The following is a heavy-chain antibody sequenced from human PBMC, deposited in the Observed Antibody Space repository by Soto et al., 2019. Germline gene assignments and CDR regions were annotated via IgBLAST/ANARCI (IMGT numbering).Heavy chain of an antibody. CDR2: IYYSGST. J-gene: IGHJ6*02. CDR3: AGDSTTYYDILTGSATYYYYGMDV. V-gene: IGHV4-59*01. Sequence: SETLSLTCTVSGGSISSYYWSWIRQPPGKGLEWIGYIYYSGSTNYNPSLKSRVTISVDTSKNQFSLKLSSVTAADTAVYYCAGDSTTYYDILTGSATYYYYGMDVWGQGTTVTVSS. D-gene: IGHD3-9*01. CDR1: GGSISSYY.